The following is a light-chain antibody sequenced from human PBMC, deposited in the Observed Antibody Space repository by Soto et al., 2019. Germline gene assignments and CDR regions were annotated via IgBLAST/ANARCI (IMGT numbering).Light chain of an antibody. CDR1: QSVSSK. CDR2: DTS. Sequence: EIVMTQSPATLSVSPGERATLSCRASQSVSSKLAWYQQKVGQAPRLLIYDTSTRATGIPARFSGSGSGTKFTLTISSLQSEDFPIYYCQQYNNWPPATFGQGTKVEI. V-gene: IGKV3-15*01. J-gene: IGKJ1*01. CDR3: QQYNNWPPAT.